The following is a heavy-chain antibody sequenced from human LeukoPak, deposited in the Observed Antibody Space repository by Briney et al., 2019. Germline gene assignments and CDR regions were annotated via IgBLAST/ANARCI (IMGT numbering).Heavy chain of an antibody. D-gene: IGHD1-26*01. CDR2: ISSCGDYI. Sequence: GGSLRLSCAASGFPFSSYIMNWVRPAPGKGLEWVPSISSCGDYIYYADSVKGRFPISRDNAKTSLYLKMDSLRAEDTAVYYCARDQWVDSWGQGTLVTVSS. CDR3: ARDQWVDS. J-gene: IGHJ4*02. CDR1: GFPFSSYI. V-gene: IGHV3-21*01.